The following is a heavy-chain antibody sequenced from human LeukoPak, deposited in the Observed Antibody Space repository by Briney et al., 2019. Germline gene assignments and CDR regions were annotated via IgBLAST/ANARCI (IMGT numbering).Heavy chain of an antibody. CDR3: ARAARSYDFWSGYY. CDR2: ISSSSSYI. J-gene: IGHJ4*02. CDR1: GFTFSTYS. Sequence: PGGSLRLSCAASGFTFSTYSMNWVRQAPGKGLEWVSSISSSSSYIYYADSVKGRFTISRDNAKNSLYLQMNSLRAEDTAVYYCARAARSYDFWSGYYWGQGTLVTVSS. D-gene: IGHD3-3*01. V-gene: IGHV3-21*01.